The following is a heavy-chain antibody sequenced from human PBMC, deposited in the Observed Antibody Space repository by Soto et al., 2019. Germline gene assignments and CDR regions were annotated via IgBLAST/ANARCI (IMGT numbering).Heavy chain of an antibody. CDR3: ASHLRPTNCGGGYFDY. D-gene: IGHD3-16*01. J-gene: IGHJ4*02. CDR1: GGSISSTNYY. V-gene: IGHV4-39*01. Sequence: QLQLQESGPGLVKPSETLSLTCFVSGGSISSTNYYWGWIRQPPGKGLEWIGSMSYSRSTYYNPALKGRVTISLNTSKNQFSLKLTSVTAADSAFYYCASHLRPTNCGGGYFDYWGQGPLVTVSS. CDR2: MSYSRST.